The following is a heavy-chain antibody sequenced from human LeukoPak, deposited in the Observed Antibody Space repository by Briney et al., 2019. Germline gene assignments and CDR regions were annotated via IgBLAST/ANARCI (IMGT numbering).Heavy chain of an antibody. Sequence: SETLSLTCTVSGGSIRSRSYYWGWIRQSPGKGLEWIGSIFHSGNSYYNPTLKSRVTISVDTSKNQISLRLSSVTAADTAIYYCARGNSDRFPPYMDYWGQGILVIVSS. CDR1: GGSIRSRSYY. CDR3: ARGNSDRFPPYMDY. V-gene: IGHV4-39*07. CDR2: IFHSGNS. J-gene: IGHJ4*02. D-gene: IGHD2-21*01.